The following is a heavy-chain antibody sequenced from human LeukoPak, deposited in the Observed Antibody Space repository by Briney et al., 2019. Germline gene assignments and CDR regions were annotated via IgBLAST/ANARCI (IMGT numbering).Heavy chain of an antibody. CDR3: ARDLTGTLYYYYMDV. CDR2: IIPMFGTA. Sequence: GASVKVSCKASGGPFSSYAISWVRQAPGQGLEWMGGIIPMFGTASYAQKFQGKVTITADASRRTAYMELSRLKSDDTAVYYCARDLTGTLYYYYMDVWGKGTTVTISS. J-gene: IGHJ6*03. D-gene: IGHD3-9*01. V-gene: IGHV1-69*13. CDR1: GGPFSSYA.